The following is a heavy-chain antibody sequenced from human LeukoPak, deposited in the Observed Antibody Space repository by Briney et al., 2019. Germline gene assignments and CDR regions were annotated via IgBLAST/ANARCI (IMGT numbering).Heavy chain of an antibody. V-gene: IGHV1-2*06. CDR3: ARVKAVADYNWFDP. D-gene: IGHD6-19*01. CDR1: GYTSTGYY. Sequence: ASVKVSCKASGYTSTGYYMHWVRQAPGQGLEWMGRINPNSGGTNYAQKFQGRVTMTRDTSISTAYMELSRLRSDDTAVYYCARVKAVADYNWFDPWGQGTLVTVSS. J-gene: IGHJ5*02. CDR2: INPNSGGT.